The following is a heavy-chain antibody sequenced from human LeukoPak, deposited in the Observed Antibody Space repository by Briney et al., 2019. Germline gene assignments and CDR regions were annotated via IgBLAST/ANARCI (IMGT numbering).Heavy chain of an antibody. CDR2: INPNSGGT. CDR1: GYTFTGYY. Sequence: ASVKVSCKASGYTFTGYYMHWVRQAPGQGLEWMGRINPNSGGTNYAQKFQGRVTMTRDTSISTAYMELSRLRSDVTAVYYCARESGYVLRGAFDIWGQGTMVTVSS. V-gene: IGHV1-2*06. J-gene: IGHJ3*02. D-gene: IGHD5-12*01. CDR3: ARESGYVLRGAFDI.